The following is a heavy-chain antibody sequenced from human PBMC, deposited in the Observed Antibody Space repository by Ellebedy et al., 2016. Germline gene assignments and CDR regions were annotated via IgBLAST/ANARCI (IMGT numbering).Heavy chain of an antibody. CDR2: IYPGDSDT. D-gene: IGHD4-11*01. CDR3: ARSTTVYYSRAFDI. J-gene: IGHJ3*02. CDR1: GYSFTSYW. V-gene: IGHV5-51*01. Sequence: GESLKISCRGSGYSFTSYWIGWVRQMPGKGLEWMGIIYPGDSDTRYSPSFQGHVTISADKSISTAYLQWSSLKASDTAMYYCARSTTVYYSRAFDIWGQGTMVTVSS.